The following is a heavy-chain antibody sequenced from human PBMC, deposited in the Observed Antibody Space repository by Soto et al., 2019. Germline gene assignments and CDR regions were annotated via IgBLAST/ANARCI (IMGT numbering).Heavy chain of an antibody. V-gene: IGHV1-69*13. CDR3: ALSCCLPPRDDAFEC. J-gene: IGHJ3*01. Sequence: GASVKVSCKASGGTFSSYAISWVRQAPGQGLEWMGGIIPIFGTANYAQKFQGRVTITADESTSTAYMELSSLRSEDTAVYYCALSCCLPPRDDAFECWGQGTMVTVPS. CDR1: GGTFSSYA. CDR2: IIPIFGTA.